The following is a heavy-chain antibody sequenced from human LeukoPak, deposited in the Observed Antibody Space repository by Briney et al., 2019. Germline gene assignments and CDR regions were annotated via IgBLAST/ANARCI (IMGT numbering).Heavy chain of an antibody. V-gene: IGHV1-69*05. D-gene: IGHD6-19*01. Sequence: GASVKVSCKASGGTFSSYAISWVRQAPGQGLEWMGGIIPIFGTANYAQKFQGRVTITTDESTSTAYMELSSLRSEDTAVYYCARSEHSSGWDGFYYYMDVWGKGTTVTVSS. CDR2: IIPIFGTA. CDR3: ARSEHSSGWDGFYYYMDV. J-gene: IGHJ6*03. CDR1: GGTFSSYA.